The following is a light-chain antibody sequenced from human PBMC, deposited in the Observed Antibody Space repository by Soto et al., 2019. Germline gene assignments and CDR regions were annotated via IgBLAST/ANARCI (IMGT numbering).Light chain of an antibody. Sequence: AIQMTQSPSSLSASVGDRVTITCRASQGIRNDLSWYQQKPGKAPKLLIYDAASLQSGVPSRFSGSGFGTDFTLIISSLQPEDFGTYYCLQDDSFPLTFGGGTRVEI. CDR3: LQDDSFPLT. J-gene: IGKJ4*01. V-gene: IGKV1-6*01. CDR1: QGIRND. CDR2: DAA.